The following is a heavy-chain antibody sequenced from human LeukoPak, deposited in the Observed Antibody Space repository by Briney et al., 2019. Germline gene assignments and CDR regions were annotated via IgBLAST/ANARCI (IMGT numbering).Heavy chain of an antibody. CDR1: GFTFDDYT. V-gene: IGHV3-43*01. J-gene: IGHJ4*02. Sequence: GGSLRLSCAASGFTFDDYTMHWVRQAPGKGLEWVSLISWDGGSTYYADSVKGRFTISRDNSKNTLYLQMNSLRAEDTAVYYCALHDPTDYWGQGTLVTVSS. CDR2: ISWDGGST. D-gene: IGHD5-24*01. CDR3: ALHDPTDY.